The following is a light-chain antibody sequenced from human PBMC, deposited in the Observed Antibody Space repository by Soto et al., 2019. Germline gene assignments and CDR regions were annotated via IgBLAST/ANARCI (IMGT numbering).Light chain of an antibody. CDR1: QGISNY. V-gene: IGKV1-27*01. J-gene: IGKJ3*01. CDR2: AAS. CDR3: QKYNSAAFT. Sequence: DIQMTQSPSSLSASVGDRVAITCRASQGISNYLAWYQQKPGKVPKLLIYAASTLPSGVPSRFSGSGSGTDFTLTISSLQPEDVATYYCQKYNSAAFTFGPGTKVDIK.